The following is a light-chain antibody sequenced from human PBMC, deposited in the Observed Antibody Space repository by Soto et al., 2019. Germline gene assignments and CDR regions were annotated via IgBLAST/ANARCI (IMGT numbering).Light chain of an antibody. CDR1: NTDVGDHNY. CDR3: SSFTSSGTVI. V-gene: IGLV2-14*01. CDR2: EVT. J-gene: IGLJ2*01. Sequence: QSALTQPASVSGSPGQSITISCNGSNTDVGDHNYVSWYQQYPGKAPKLIIHEVTNRPSGVSSRFSGSKSGNTASLSISGPQTEDEADYYCSSFTSSGTVIFGAGPKLTVL.